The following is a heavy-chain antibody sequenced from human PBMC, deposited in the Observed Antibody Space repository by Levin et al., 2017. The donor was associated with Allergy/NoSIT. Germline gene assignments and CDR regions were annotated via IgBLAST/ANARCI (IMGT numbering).Heavy chain of an antibody. CDR2: IYYSGST. D-gene: IGHD2-15*01. J-gene: IGHJ4*02. Sequence: SQTLSLTCTVSGGSISSGDYYWRWIRQPPGKGLEWIGYIYYSGSTYYNPSLKSRVTISVDTSKNQFSLKLSSVTAADTAVYYCARTYCSGGSCYSVDYWGQGTLVTVSS. CDR3: ARTYCSGGSCYSVDY. V-gene: IGHV4-30-4*01. CDR1: GGSISSGDYY.